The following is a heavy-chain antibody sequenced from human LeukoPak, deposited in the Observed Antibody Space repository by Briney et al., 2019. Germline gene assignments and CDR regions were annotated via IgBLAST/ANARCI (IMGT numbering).Heavy chain of an antibody. J-gene: IGHJ6*04. Sequence: GGSLRLSCAASGFTFSTYEINWVRQAPGKGLEWLSHISTSGSSIHYADSVKGRFTISRDNAKNSLYLQMNSLRVEDTAVYYCAELGITMIGGGWGKGTTVTISS. V-gene: IGHV3-48*03. D-gene: IGHD3-10*02. CDR1: GFTFSTYE. CDR2: ISTSGSSI. CDR3: AELGITMIGGG.